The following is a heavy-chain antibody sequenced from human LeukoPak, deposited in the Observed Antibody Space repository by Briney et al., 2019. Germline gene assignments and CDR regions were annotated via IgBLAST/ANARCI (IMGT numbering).Heavy chain of an antibody. Sequence: GASVKVSCKASGYTFTGDFIHWVRQAPGQGPEWMGWINSDSGGTNYARKFQGRVTMTRDTSISTAYMELSSLRSDDTAVFYCARGNIATRRGENWFDPWGQGTLVTVSS. D-gene: IGHD6-6*01. CDR3: ARGNIATRRGENWFDP. CDR1: GYTFTGDF. J-gene: IGHJ5*02. CDR2: INSDSGGT. V-gene: IGHV1-2*02.